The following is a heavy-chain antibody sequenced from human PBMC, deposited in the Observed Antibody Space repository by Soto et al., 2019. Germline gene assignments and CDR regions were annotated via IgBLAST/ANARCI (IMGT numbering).Heavy chain of an antibody. V-gene: IGHV4-61*08. CDR2: IYYSGST. D-gene: IGHD6-13*01. CDR3: ARANSSSWYGALAAFDI. CDR1: GGSISSGGYY. J-gene: IGHJ3*02. Sequence: PSETLSLTCTVSGGSISSGGYYWSWIRQHPGKGLEWIGYIYYSGSTNYNPSLKSRVTISVDTSKNQFSLKLSSVTAADTAVYYCARANSSSWYGALAAFDIWGQGTMVTVSS.